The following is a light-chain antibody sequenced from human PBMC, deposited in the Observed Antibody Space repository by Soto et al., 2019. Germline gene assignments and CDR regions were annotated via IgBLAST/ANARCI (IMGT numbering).Light chain of an antibody. CDR3: QHYSRTLPWT. CDR2: GTS. J-gene: IGKJ1*01. CDR1: QIISSSY. Sequence: IVLTQSPGTLSLSPGERATLSCSSSQIISSSYLALAWYQQKPGQAPRLLMFGTSNRATDIPDRFGGSGSGTDFTLTISRLEPEDVAVYYCQHYSRTLPWTFGQGTKVDI. V-gene: IGKV3-20*01.